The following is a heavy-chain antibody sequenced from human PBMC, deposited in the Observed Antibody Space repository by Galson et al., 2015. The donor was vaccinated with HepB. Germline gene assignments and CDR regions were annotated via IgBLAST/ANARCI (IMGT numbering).Heavy chain of an antibody. J-gene: IGHJ3*02. V-gene: IGHV3-7*03. CDR2: IKGDGSEK. Sequence: SLRLSCAASGFTFSNYWMSWVRQAPGKGLEWVANIKGDGSEKFYVDSVKGRFTISRDNTKNSLYLQMNSLRAEDTAVYYCARDSYSCRGCAFDIWGQGTMVP. CDR1: GFTFSNYW. D-gene: IGHD4-11*01. CDR3: ARDSYSCRGCAFDI.